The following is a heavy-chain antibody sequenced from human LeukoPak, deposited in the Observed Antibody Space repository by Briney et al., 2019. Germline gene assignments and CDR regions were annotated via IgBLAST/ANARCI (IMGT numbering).Heavy chain of an antibody. V-gene: IGHV4-61*02. D-gene: IGHD1-26*01. CDR2: IYTSGST. CDR1: GGSISSGSYY. J-gene: IGHJ4*02. Sequence: SQTLSLTCTVSGGSISSGSYYWSWIRQPARKGLEWIGRIYTSGSTNYNPSLKSRVTISVDTSKNQFSLKLSSVTAADTAVYYCAREVGAGPLVWGQGTLVTVSS. CDR3: AREVGAGPLV.